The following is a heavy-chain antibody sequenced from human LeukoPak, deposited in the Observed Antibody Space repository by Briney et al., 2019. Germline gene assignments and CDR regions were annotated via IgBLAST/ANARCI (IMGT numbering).Heavy chain of an antibody. J-gene: IGHJ4*02. CDR2: IYYSGST. V-gene: IGHV4-30-4*01. Sequence: SQTLSLTCTVSGGSISSGDYYWSWIRQPPGKGLEWIGYIYYSGSTYYNPSLKSRVTISVDTSKNQFSLKLSSVTAADTAVYYCARVIAAAAYFDYWGQGTLVTVSS. D-gene: IGHD6-13*01. CDR3: ARVIAAAAYFDY. CDR1: GGSISSGDYY.